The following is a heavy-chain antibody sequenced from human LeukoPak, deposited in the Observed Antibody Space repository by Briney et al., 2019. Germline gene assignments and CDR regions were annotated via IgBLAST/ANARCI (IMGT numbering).Heavy chain of an antibody. D-gene: IGHD4-11*01. CDR1: GGTFSSYA. CDR2: IIPIFGTA. V-gene: IGHV1-69*05. CDR3: AIRATVTTNNWFDP. Sequence: SVKVSCKASGGTFSSYAIIWVRQAPGQGLEWMGGIIPIFGTANYAQKFQGRVTITTDESTSTAYMELSSLRSEDTAVYYCAIRATVTTNNWFDPWGQGTLVTVSS. J-gene: IGHJ5*02.